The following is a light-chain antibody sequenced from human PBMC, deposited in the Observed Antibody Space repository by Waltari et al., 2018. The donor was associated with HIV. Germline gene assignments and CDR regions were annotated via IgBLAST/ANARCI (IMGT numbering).Light chain of an antibody. CDR2: WAS. CDR3: QQYYSIPYT. CDR1: QSVLYSSNNKNY. V-gene: IGKV4-1*01. Sequence: DILMTQSPDSLAVSLGERATLNCKSSQSVLYSSNNKNYLAWYQQKPGQPPKLLIYWASTRESGVPDRFSGSGSGTDFTLTISSLQAEDVAVYYCQQYYSIPYTFGQGTKLEIK. J-gene: IGKJ2*01.